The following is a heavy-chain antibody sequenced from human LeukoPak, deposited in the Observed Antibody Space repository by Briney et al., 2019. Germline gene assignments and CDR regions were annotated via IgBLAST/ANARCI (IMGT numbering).Heavy chain of an antibody. Sequence: PGGSLRLSCAVSGFTVSSNYMNWVRQAPGKGLEWVSVIHAGGTTFYADSVKGRFTISRDNSKNTLYLQMNSLRADDTAVYYCAREVRGDYFDFWGQGTLLTVSS. CDR2: IHAGGTT. D-gene: IGHD3-16*01. CDR3: AREVRGDYFDF. V-gene: IGHV3-53*01. CDR1: GFTVSSNY. J-gene: IGHJ4*02.